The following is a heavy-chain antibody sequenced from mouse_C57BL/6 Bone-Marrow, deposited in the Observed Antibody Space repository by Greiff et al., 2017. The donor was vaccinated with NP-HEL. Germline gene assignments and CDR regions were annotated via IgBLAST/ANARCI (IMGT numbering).Heavy chain of an antibody. CDR2: IRNKANGYTT. D-gene: IGHD2-3*01. CDR3: ARYRGGYFYYAMDY. CDR1: GFTFTDYY. Sequence: EVQVVESGGGLVQPGGSLSLSCAASGFTFTDYYMSWVRQPPGKALEWLGFIRNKANGYTTEYSASVKGRFTISRDNSQSILYLQMNALRAEDSATYYCARYRGGYFYYAMDYWGQGTSVTVSS. V-gene: IGHV7-3*01. J-gene: IGHJ4*01.